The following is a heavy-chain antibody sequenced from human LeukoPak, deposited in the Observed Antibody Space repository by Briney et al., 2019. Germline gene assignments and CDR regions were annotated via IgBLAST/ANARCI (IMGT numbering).Heavy chain of an antibody. V-gene: IGHV4-61*02. J-gene: IGHJ4*02. D-gene: IGHD5-18*01. CDR3: ARENGYRYDY. CDR2: IFTSGST. Sequence: SQTLSLTCTVSGGSISSSRFYWNWIRQPAGKRLEWIGRIFTSGSTSYNPSLKSRVTISVDTSKNQFSLKLSSVTAADTALYYCARENGYRYDYWGQGTLVTVSS. CDR1: GGSISSSRFY.